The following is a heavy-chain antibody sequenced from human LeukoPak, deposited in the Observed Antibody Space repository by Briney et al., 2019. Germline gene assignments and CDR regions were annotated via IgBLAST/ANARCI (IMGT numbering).Heavy chain of an antibody. CDR3: ARDTGGGYTPPDYYYYMDV. Sequence: GGSLRLSCAASGFTFSSYVMHWVRQAPGNGREWVAVISSDGSYKYYADSVKGRFTISRDNSKNTLYLQMNSLRGEDTAVFYCARDTGGGYTPPDYYYYMDVWGKGTTVTVSS. V-gene: IGHV3-30*03. CDR1: GFTFSSYV. D-gene: IGHD1-1*01. CDR2: ISSDGSYK. J-gene: IGHJ6*03.